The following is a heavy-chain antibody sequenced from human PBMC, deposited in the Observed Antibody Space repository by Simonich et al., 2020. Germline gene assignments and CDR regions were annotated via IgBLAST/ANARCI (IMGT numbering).Heavy chain of an antibody. CDR1: GFTFSSYW. CDR3: ARNRLDY. V-gene: IGHV3-74*01. CDR2: INWSGSSP. Sequence: EVQLVESGGGLVQPGGSLRLSCAASGFTFSSYWLHWVHQAPGNGCVWCYRINWSGSSPSATASVKGRFTISKANARNTLYLQRNIRRAEDTAVYYCARNRLDYWGQGTLVTVSS. J-gene: IGHJ4*02.